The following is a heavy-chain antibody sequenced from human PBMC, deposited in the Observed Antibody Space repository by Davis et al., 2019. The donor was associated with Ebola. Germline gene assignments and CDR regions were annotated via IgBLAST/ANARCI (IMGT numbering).Heavy chain of an antibody. Sequence: GESLKISCAASGFTFSSYSMNWVRQAPGKGLEWVAVISYDGSNKYYADSVKGRFTISRDNSKNTLYLQMNSLRAEDTAVYYCAKGPNLHDYGDREGDYWGQGTLVTVSS. CDR1: GFTFSSYS. CDR2: ISYDGSNK. D-gene: IGHD4-17*01. J-gene: IGHJ4*02. CDR3: AKGPNLHDYGDREGDY. V-gene: IGHV3-30*18.